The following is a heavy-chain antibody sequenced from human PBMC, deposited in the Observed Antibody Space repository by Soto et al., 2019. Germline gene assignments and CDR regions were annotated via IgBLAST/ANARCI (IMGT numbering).Heavy chain of an antibody. CDR3: ARSWIRGPYDSLFDY. CDR1: GGTFSSYA. J-gene: IGHJ4*02. CDR2: IIPIFGTA. V-gene: IGHV1-69*01. D-gene: IGHD3-10*01. Sequence: QVQLVQSGAEVKKPGSSVKVSCKASGGTFSSYAISWVRQAPGQGLEWMGGIIPIFGTANYAQKFQGRVAITADESTSTAYMELSSLRSEDTAVYYCARSWIRGPYDSLFDYWGQGTLVTVSS.